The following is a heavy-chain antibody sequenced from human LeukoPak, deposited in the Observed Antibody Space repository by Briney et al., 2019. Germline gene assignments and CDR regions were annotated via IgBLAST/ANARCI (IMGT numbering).Heavy chain of an antibody. J-gene: IGHJ5*02. CDR2: IWYDGSNK. CDR3: ARETGWYLMGSWFDP. Sequence: GRSMRLSCAASGFTFSSYGMHWVHQAAGKGLEWVAVIWYDGSNKYYEASVNGRFTISTDNSKNTLYLQMNSLRAEDTAVYYCARETGWYLMGSWFDPWGQGTLVTVSS. CDR1: GFTFSSYG. V-gene: IGHV3-33*01. D-gene: IGHD6-19*01.